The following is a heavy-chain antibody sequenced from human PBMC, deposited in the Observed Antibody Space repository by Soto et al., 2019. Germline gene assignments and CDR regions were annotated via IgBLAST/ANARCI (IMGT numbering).Heavy chain of an antibody. D-gene: IGHD3-10*01. Sequence: GSLRLSCAASGFTFSSYWMSWVRQAPGKGLEWVANIKQDGSEKYYVDSVKGRFTISRDNAKNSLYLQMNSLRAEDTAVYYCARGDMVRGVRSFDYWGQGTLVTVSS. J-gene: IGHJ4*02. CDR1: GFTFSSYW. CDR2: IKQDGSEK. V-gene: IGHV3-7*01. CDR3: ARGDMVRGVRSFDY.